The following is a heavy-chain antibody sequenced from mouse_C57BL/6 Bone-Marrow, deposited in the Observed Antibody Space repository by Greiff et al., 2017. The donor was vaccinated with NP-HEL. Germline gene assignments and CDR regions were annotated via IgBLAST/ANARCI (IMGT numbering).Heavy chain of an antibody. V-gene: IGHV1-69*01. CDR2: IDPSDSYT. D-gene: IGHD2-2*01. CDR3: AMGLRREGY. J-gene: IGHJ2*01. CDR1: GYTFTSYW. Sequence: QVQLQQPGAELVMPGASVKLSCKASGYTFTSYWMHWVKQRPGQGLEWIGEIDPSDSYTNYNQKFKGKSTLTVDKSSSTAYMQLSSLTSEDSAVYYCAMGLRREGYWGQGTTLTVSS.